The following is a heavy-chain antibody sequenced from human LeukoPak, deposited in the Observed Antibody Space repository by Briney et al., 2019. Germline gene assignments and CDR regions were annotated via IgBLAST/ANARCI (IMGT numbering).Heavy chain of an antibody. CDR3: ARGPRYCSSSSCYDY. D-gene: IGHD2-2*01. Sequence: GGSLRLSCAASGFTLSNNYMSWVRQAPGKGLEWVSVLYSGSTTYYADSVKGRFTIYRDNSKNTMYLQMNNLRAGDTAVYYCARGPRYCSSSSCYDYWGQGTLVTVSS. CDR2: LYSGSTT. CDR1: GFTLSNNY. V-gene: IGHV3-66*01. J-gene: IGHJ4*02.